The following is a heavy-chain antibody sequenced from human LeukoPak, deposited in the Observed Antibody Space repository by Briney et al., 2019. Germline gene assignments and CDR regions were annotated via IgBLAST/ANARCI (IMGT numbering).Heavy chain of an antibody. CDR3: ARGIIGSFDP. CDR1: GGSISSGGYY. Sequence: PSQTLSLTCTVSGGSISSGGYYWSWIRQHPGEGLEWIGYIYYSGSSYYNPSLKSRVTISVDTSKNQFSLKLSSVTAADTAVYYCARGIIGSFDPWGQGTLVTVSS. V-gene: IGHV4-31*03. CDR2: IYYSGSS. J-gene: IGHJ5*02. D-gene: IGHD3-10*01.